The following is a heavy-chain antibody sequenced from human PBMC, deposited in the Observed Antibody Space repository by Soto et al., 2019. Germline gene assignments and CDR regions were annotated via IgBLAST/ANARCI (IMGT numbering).Heavy chain of an antibody. D-gene: IGHD3-10*01. V-gene: IGHV4-59*11. J-gene: IGHJ5*02. Sequence: QVQLQESGPGLVKPSETLSLMCSVSGGSMSFHYWSWIRQPPGKGLEWIGYIYYSGSTNYNPSLKSRVXLXVXXSKNQFSLKLSSVTGADTGVYYWAREERSYASGSYYMWFDPWGQGTLVTVSS. CDR1: GGSMSFHY. CDR2: IYYSGST. CDR3: AREERSYASGSYYMWFDP.